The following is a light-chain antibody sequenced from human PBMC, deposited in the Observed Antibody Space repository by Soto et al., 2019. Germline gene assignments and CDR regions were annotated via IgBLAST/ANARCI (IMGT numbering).Light chain of an antibody. Sequence: IVLTAAPSSLSLSSGEETTTPCMARQIVSSKLAWYQQKPGQAPRLLIYGASTRATGIPARFTGSGSGTEFTLIISSLQSEDFAVYYCQQYNNWLWTFDQGTKVDIK. CDR1: QIVSSK. CDR3: QQYNNWLWT. J-gene: IGKJ1*01. CDR2: GAS. V-gene: IGKV3-15*01.